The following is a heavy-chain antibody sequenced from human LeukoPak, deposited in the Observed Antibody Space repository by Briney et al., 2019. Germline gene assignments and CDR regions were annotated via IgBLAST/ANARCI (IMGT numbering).Heavy chain of an antibody. CDR1: GGSISSYY. CDR2: IYYSGST. D-gene: IGHD2-15*01. J-gene: IGHJ6*03. V-gene: IGHV4-59*01. Sequence: SETLSLTCTVSGGSISSYYCSWIRQLPGKGLEWIGYIYYSGSTNYNPSLKSRVTISVDTSKTQFSLKLSSVTAADTAVYYCARTIAGVAATSFYYYYFMDVWGKGTTVTISS. CDR3: ARTIAGVAATSFYYYYFMDV.